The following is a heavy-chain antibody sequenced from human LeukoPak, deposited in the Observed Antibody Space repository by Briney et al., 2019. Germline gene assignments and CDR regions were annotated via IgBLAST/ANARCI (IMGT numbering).Heavy chain of an antibody. CDR1: GFTFSSYS. D-gene: IGHD2-2*01. Sequence: PGRSLRLSCVASGFTFSSYSMHWVRQAPGKGLEWVAAIQHDGSRKYYADSAKGRFTISRDDSKNTLYLQMDSLRAEDTAVYYCARDDCGTPSCFDFWGQGTLVTVSS. CDR3: ARDDCGTPSCFDF. CDR2: IQHDGSRK. J-gene: IGHJ4*02. V-gene: IGHV3-33*05.